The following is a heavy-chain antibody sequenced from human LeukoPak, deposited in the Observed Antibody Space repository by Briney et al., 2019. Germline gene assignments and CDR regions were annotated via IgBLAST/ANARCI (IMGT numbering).Heavy chain of an antibody. CDR3: ARSPSDCYYDSSGYYSDFDY. J-gene: IGHJ4*02. CDR1: GYTFTSYG. CDR2: MNPNSGNT. D-gene: IGHD3-22*01. Sequence: ASVKVSCKASGYTFTSYGISWVRQAPGQGLEWMGWMNPNSGNTGYAQKFQGRVTITRNTSISTAYMELGSLRSEDTAVYYCARSPSDCYYDSSGYYSDFDYWGQGTLVTVSS. V-gene: IGHV1-8*03.